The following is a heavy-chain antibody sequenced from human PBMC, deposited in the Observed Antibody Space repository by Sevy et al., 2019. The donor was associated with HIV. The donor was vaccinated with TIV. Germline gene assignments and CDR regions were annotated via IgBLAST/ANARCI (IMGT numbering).Heavy chain of an antibody. CDR2: ISYDGSSK. D-gene: IGHD4-17*01. J-gene: IGHJ4*02. CDR1: GFTFSSYG. V-gene: IGHV3-30*18. CDR3: AKAFTMVTTDPSIDY. Sequence: GGSLRLSCAASGFTFSSYGMHWVRQAPGKGLEWVAVISYDGSSKYYADSMKGRFTISRDNSKSTLYLQMNSLRAEDTAVYYCAKAFTMVTTDPSIDYWGQRTLVTVSS.